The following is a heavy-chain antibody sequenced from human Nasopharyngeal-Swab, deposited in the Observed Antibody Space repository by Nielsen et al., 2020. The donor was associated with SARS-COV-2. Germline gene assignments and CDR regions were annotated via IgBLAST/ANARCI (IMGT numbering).Heavy chain of an antibody. CDR2: INPNTGGT. V-gene: IGHV1-2*04. CDR3: ARSGGGSASYYSYYMDV. CDR1: GYTFNDYY. D-gene: IGHD1-26*01. J-gene: IGHJ6*03. Sequence: ASVKVSCKASGYTFNDYYIHWVRQAPGQGLEWMGWINPNTGGTYTAQKFQGWLTMTRDTSINTAYMELTRLRSDDTAMYYCARSGGGSASYYSYYMDVCGKGTTVTVSS.